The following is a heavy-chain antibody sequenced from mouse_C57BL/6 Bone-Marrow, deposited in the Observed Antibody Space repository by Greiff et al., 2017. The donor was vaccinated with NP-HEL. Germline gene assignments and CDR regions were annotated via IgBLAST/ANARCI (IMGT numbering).Heavy chain of an antibody. D-gene: IGHD3-2*02. Sequence: VKLVESGPGLVAPSQSLSITCTVSGFSLTSYGVDWVRQSPGKGLEWLGVIWGVGSTNYNSALKSRLSISKDNSKSQVFLKMNSLQTDDTAMYYCASKTAQATWFAYWGQGTLVTVSA. CDR2: IWGVGST. V-gene: IGHV2-6*01. CDR1: GFSLTSYG. J-gene: IGHJ3*01. CDR3: ASKTAQATWFAY.